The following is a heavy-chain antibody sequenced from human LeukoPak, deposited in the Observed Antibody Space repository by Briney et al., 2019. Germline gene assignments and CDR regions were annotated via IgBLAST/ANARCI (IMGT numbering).Heavy chain of an antibody. Sequence: GGSLRLSCAASGFTFSSYSMNWVRQAPGKGLEWVSSISSSSSYIYYADSVKGRFTISRDNAKNSLYLQMNSLRAEDTAIYYCARDKIVGASKFDYWGQGTLVTVSS. CDR2: ISSSSSYI. J-gene: IGHJ4*02. CDR3: ARDKIVGASKFDY. CDR1: GFTFSSYS. D-gene: IGHD1-26*01. V-gene: IGHV3-21*01.